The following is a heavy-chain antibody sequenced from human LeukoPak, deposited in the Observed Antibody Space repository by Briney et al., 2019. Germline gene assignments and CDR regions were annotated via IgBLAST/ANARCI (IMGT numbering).Heavy chain of an antibody. J-gene: IGHJ4*02. D-gene: IGHD3-22*01. CDR2: ISGSGGST. V-gene: IGHV3-23*01. CDR3: AKTTYYYDSSGYYYPLSYFDY. Sequence: GGSLRLSCAASGFTFSSYAMSWVRQAPGKGLEWVSAISGSGGSTYYADSVKGRFTISRDNSKNTLYLQMNSLRAEDTAVYYCAKTTYYYDSSGYYYPLSYFDYWGQGTLVTVSS. CDR1: GFTFSSYA.